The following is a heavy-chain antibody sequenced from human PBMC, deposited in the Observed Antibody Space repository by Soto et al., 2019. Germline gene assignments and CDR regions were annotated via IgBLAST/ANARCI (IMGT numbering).Heavy chain of an antibody. CDR1: GFTFSTHW. CDR3: ARDRYPQYYDILTGSSYGMDV. CDR2: INSDGSST. V-gene: IGHV3-74*01. J-gene: IGHJ6*02. Sequence: PGGSLRRSCAVSGFTFSTHWMHWVRQAPGKGLVWVSRINSDGSSTNYADSVKGRFTISRDNAKKTLYLQMNSLRADDTAVYYSARDRYPQYYDILTGSSYGMDVWGQGTTVTVSS. D-gene: IGHD3-9*01.